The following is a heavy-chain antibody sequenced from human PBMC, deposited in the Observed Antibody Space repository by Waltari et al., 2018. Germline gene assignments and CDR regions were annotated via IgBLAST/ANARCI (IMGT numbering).Heavy chain of an antibody. V-gene: IGHV1-2*07. CDR2: ISTNSVDT. CDR3: ARGDVRLSYYYMDV. CDR1: GYTFTGYY. Sequence: QVQLVQSGAEVKKPGASVKVSCKASGYTFTGYYIHWVRQAPGPGLEWIGWISTNSVDTNYSHKFKGRVTMNRDTSTTTAYMELSRLTSDDTAVFYCARGDVRLSYYYMDVWGKGTTVTVSS. D-gene: IGHD3-10*02. J-gene: IGHJ6*03.